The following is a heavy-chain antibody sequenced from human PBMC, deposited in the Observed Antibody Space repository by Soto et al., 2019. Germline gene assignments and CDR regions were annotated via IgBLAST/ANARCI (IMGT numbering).Heavy chain of an antibody. Sequence: QVQLQESGPGLVKPSQTLSLTCTVSGVSISSGGYYWTWIRQHPGKGLEWIGYNYYSGITYYNPSLKSRVTISLDTSKNQSSLKLSSVTDADTAVYYCARGSSIAGLYYGMDVWGQGTTVTVSS. CDR2: NYYSGIT. V-gene: IGHV4-31*03. CDR3: ARGSSIAGLYYGMDV. J-gene: IGHJ6*02. D-gene: IGHD6-6*01. CDR1: GVSISSGGYY.